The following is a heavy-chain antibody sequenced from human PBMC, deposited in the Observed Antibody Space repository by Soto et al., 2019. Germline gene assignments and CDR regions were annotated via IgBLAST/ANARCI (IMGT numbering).Heavy chain of an antibody. V-gene: IGHV3-23*01. CDR2: ISADGDYT. Sequence: EVQLLESGGGFVQPGGFLRLSCAASGFTFRSYAMSWVRQAPGKGLEWVSIISADGDYTVYTDSVKGRFTISRDNSNNALHLQVNSLRAEDTAIYYCAKEGPGGYFDYWGQGTLVTVSS. J-gene: IGHJ4*02. D-gene: IGHD3-10*01. CDR3: AKEGPGGYFDY. CDR1: GFTFRSYA.